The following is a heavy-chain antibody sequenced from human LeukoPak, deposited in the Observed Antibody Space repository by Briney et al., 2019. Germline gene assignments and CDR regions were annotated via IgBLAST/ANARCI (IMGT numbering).Heavy chain of an antibody. CDR3: ARGDFWSGAPTD. CDR1: GGSISRYY. CDR2: IYYTGRA. Sequence: KPSETLSLTCTVSGGSISRYYWSWIRQPPGTGLEWIGYIYYTGRADYNPSLKSRVSMSVDTPKNQFSLRVNSMTAADTAVYYCARGDFWSGAPTDWGQGTLVTVSS. J-gene: IGHJ4*02. V-gene: IGHV4-59*01. D-gene: IGHD3-3*01.